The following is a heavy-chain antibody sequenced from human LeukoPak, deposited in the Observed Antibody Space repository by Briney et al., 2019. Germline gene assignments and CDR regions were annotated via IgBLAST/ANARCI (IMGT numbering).Heavy chain of an antibody. V-gene: IGHV1-2*02. J-gene: IGHJ3*02. D-gene: IGHD2-8*01. CDR2: INPNSGGT. CDR1: GYTFTGYY. CDR3: ARGTSVLREDAFDI. Sequence: ASVKVSCKASGYTFTGYYMHWVRQAPGQGLEWMGWINPNSGGTNYAQKFQGRVTMTRDTSISTAYMELSRLRSGDTAVYYCARGTSVLREDAFDIWGQRTMVTVSS.